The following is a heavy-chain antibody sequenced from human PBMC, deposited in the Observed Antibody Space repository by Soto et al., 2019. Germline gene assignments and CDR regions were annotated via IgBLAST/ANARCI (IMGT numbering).Heavy chain of an antibody. J-gene: IGHJ4*02. CDR2: ISYDGSNK. D-gene: IGHD1-26*01. CDR1: GFTFSSYA. CDR3: ARGGIVGARHRTYYFDY. Sequence: QVQLVESGGGVVQPGRSLRLSCAASGFTFSSYAMHWVRQAPGKGLEWVAVISYDGSNKYYADSVKGRFTISRDNSXYXXYLQMNSLRAEDTAVYYCARGGIVGARHRTYYFDYWGQGTLVTVSS. V-gene: IGHV3-30-3*01.